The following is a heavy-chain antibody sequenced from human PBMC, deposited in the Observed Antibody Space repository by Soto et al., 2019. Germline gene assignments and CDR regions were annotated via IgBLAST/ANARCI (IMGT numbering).Heavy chain of an antibody. Sequence: SVKVSCKASGYTFTSYGISWGRQAPVQGLEWMGWISAYNGNTNYAQKLQGRVTMTTDTSTSTAYMELRSLRSDDTAVYYCARGALYCSSTSCYDYWGQGTLVTVSS. V-gene: IGHV1-18*04. CDR3: ARGALYCSSTSCYDY. J-gene: IGHJ4*02. CDR1: GYTFTSYG. D-gene: IGHD2-2*01. CDR2: ISAYNGNT.